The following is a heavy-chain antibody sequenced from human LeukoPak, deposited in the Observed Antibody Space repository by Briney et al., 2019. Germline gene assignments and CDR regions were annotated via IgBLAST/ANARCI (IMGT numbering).Heavy chain of an antibody. V-gene: IGHV4-39*01. CDR1: GGSISISNYY. D-gene: IGHD4-23*01. J-gene: IGHJ4*02. Sequence: PSETLSLTCTVSGGSISISNYYWGWIRQPPGKGLEWLGNIYYSGSTYYNPSLKSRVTISVDTSKNQFSLKLSSVTAADTAVYFCARDYSGHSQPVDYWGQGTLVTVSS. CDR2: IYYSGST. CDR3: ARDYSGHSQPVDY.